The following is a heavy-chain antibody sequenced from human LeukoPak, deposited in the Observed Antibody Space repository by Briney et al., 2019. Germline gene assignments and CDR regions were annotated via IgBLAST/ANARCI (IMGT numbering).Heavy chain of an antibody. CDR2: IYYSGGT. Sequence: SETLSLTCTVSGGSISSGGYYWSWIRQHPGKGLEWIGYIYYSGGTYYNPSLKSRVTISVDTSKNQFSLKLSSVTAADTAVYYCARGRTYYYVFDPWGQGTLVTVSS. D-gene: IGHD3-10*02. V-gene: IGHV4-31*03. CDR3: ARGRTYYYVFDP. CDR1: GGSISSGGYY. J-gene: IGHJ5*02.